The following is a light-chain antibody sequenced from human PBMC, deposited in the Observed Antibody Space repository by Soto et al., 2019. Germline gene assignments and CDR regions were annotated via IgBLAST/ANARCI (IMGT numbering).Light chain of an antibody. J-gene: IGKJ3*01. CDR3: QQYNNWPPRFT. CDR2: GAS. V-gene: IGKV3-15*01. Sequence: EVVRTQSPAALSVSPGDRATLSCRASQSVSSSLAWYQQKPGQAPRLLIYGASTRATGIPARFSGSGSGTEFTLIINSLQSEDFAVYYCQQYNNWPPRFTFGPGTKVDIK. CDR1: QSVSSS.